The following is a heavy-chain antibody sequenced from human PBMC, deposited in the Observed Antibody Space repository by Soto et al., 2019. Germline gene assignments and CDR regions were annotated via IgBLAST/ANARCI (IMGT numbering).Heavy chain of an antibody. D-gene: IGHD6-19*01. Sequence: PGGSLRLSCAASGFTFSSYAMHWVRQAPGKGLEWVAVISYDGSNKYYADSVKGRFTISRDNSKNTLYLQMNSLRAEDTAVCYCARGTLLNKWLGTYYYYGMDVWGQGTTVTVSS. CDR2: ISYDGSNK. J-gene: IGHJ6*02. V-gene: IGHV3-30-3*01. CDR3: ARGTLLNKWLGTYYYYGMDV. CDR1: GFTFSSYA.